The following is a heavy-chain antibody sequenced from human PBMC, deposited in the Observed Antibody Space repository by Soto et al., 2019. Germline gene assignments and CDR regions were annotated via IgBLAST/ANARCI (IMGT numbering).Heavy chain of an antibody. V-gene: IGHV5-10-1*01. CDR2: IDPSDSYT. D-gene: IGHD1-7*01. CDR3: TSQLRTGTTLGMEV. CDR1: GYSFTGYW. Sequence: PGESLKISCQGSGYSFTGYWTSWVRQMPGKGLEWMGRIDPSDSYTNYSSCFQGHVTISADKSICSAYLQWSSLKASDTAMYYCTSQLRTGTTLGMEVLAQGTTVTVSS. J-gene: IGHJ6*02.